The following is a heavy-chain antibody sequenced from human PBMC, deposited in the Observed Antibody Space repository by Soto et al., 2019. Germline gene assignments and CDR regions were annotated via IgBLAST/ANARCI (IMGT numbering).Heavy chain of an antibody. D-gene: IGHD2-15*01. CDR3: ARDLYCSGGSCYANWFDP. Sequence: ASVKVSCKASGYTFTGYYMHWVRQAPGQGLEWMGRINPNSGGTNYAQKIQGWVNMTRDTSISTAYMELSSLRSDDTAVYYCARDLYCSGGSCYANWFDPWG. V-gene: IGHV1-2*04. J-gene: IGHJ5*02. CDR1: GYTFTGYY. CDR2: INPNSGGT.